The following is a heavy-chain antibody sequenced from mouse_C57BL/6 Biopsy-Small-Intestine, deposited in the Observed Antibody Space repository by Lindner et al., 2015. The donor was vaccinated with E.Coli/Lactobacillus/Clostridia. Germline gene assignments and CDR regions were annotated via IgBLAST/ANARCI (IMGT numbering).Heavy chain of an antibody. Sequence: VQLQESGPELVKPGASVKIPCKASGYTFTDYNMDWVKQSHGKSLEWIGDINPNNGGTIYNQKFKGKVTLTVDKSSSTAYMEFRRLTSEDTAVYYCGRRFYYYGSSYGYFDYWGQGTTLTVSS. V-gene: IGHV1-18*01. J-gene: IGHJ2*01. CDR2: INPNNGGT. D-gene: IGHD1-1*01. CDR1: GYTFTDYN. CDR3: GRRFYYYGSSYGYFDY.